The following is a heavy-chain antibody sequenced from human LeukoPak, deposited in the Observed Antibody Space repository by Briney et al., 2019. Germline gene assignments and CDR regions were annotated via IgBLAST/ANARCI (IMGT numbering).Heavy chain of an antibody. V-gene: IGHV3-23*05. CDR3: ASRVIRGAHFNY. D-gene: IGHD3-10*01. Sequence: GGSLRLSCAASGFTFSIYGMSWVRQPPGKGLEWVSTIYDTDTYTFYTDSVKGRFTISRDNSKNTLSLQMNSLRAEDTAVYYCASRVIRGAHFNYWGQGTLVTVSS. CDR1: GFTFSIYG. J-gene: IGHJ4*02. CDR2: IYDTDTYT.